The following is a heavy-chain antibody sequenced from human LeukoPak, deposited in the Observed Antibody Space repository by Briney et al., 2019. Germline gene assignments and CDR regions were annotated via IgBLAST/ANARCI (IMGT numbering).Heavy chain of an antibody. CDR2: ISPSGSAT. D-gene: IGHD6-6*01. Sequence: GGSLRLSCAASGFIFGSFAMSWVRQGPEKGLEWVATISPSGSATYYADSAKGRFTTSRDNSQTTLYLQMNSLSDEDTALYHCTRDKSASSPREWFDPWGQGIVVTVSS. CDR1: GFIFGSFA. J-gene: IGHJ5*02. V-gene: IGHV3-23*01. CDR3: TRDKSASSPREWFDP.